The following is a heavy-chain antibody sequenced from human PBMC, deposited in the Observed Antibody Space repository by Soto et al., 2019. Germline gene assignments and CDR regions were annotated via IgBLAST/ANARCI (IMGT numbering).Heavy chain of an antibody. CDR3: TRGVPSNAYFDY. V-gene: IGHV1-69*06. J-gene: IGHJ4*02. D-gene: IGHD3-10*01. CDR1: GGTFSSSA. CDR2: IIPMLGTA. Sequence: QVRLVQSGAEVKKPGSSVKVSCKASGGTFSSSALNWVRQAPGQGLEWMGGIIPMLGTANYEQKFQGRVTITADKSTKTAYMELSSLRSEDTAVYYCTRGVPSNAYFDYWGQGTLVTVSS.